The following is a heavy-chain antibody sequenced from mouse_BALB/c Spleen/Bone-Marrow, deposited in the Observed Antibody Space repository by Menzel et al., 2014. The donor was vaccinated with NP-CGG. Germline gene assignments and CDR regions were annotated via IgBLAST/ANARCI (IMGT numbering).Heavy chain of an antibody. D-gene: IGHD2-4*01. Sequence: EVQLVESGGGLVQPGGSRKLSCAASGFTFSSFGMRWVRQAPEKGLEWVAYISNGSSTIYYADTVKGRFTISRDNPKNTLFLQMTSLRSEDTAMYYCARKGAMITHYYAMDYWGQGTSVTASS. CDR1: GFTFSSFG. J-gene: IGHJ4*01. CDR2: ISNGSSTI. CDR3: ARKGAMITHYYAMDY. V-gene: IGHV5-17*02.